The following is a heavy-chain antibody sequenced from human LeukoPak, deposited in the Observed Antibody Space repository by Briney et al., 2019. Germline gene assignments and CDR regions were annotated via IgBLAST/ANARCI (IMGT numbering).Heavy chain of an antibody. CDR1: GGSISTYY. CDR2: IHYSGST. J-gene: IGHJ4*02. V-gene: IGHV4-59*01. Sequence: SETLSLTCTVSGGSISTYYWSWIRQPPGKGLEWIAYIHYSGSTNYNPSLKSRVTISVDTSKNQFSLKLSSVTAADTAVYYCATGGYPYYFDYWGQGTLVTVSS. CDR3: ATGGYPYYFDY. D-gene: IGHD3-22*01.